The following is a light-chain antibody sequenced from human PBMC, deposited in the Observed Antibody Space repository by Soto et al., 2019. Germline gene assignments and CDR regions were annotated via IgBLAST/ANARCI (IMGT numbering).Light chain of an antibody. CDR2: AAS. Sequence: DIQMTQSPSSLSASVGDRVTITCRASQSISSYLNWYQQKPGKAPKLLIYAASSLQSGVPSRFSGSGSGTDFTLTISSLQPEDFPTYYCQHSYSTLPGTFGQGTKVEIK. CDR3: QHSYSTLPGT. V-gene: IGKV1-39*01. J-gene: IGKJ1*01. CDR1: QSISSY.